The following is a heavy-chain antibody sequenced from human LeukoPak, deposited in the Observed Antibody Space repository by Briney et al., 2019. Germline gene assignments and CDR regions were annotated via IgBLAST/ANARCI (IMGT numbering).Heavy chain of an antibody. CDR3: AKDLDTAMVADAFDI. CDR2: ISYDGSNK. V-gene: IGHV3-30*18. CDR1: GFTFSSYG. J-gene: IGHJ3*02. D-gene: IGHD5-18*01. Sequence: GGSLRLSCAASGFTFSSYGMHWVRQAPGKGLEWVAVISYDGSNKYYADSVKGRFTISRDNSKNTLYLQMNSLRAEDTAVYYCAKDLDTAMVADAFDIWGQGTMVTVSS.